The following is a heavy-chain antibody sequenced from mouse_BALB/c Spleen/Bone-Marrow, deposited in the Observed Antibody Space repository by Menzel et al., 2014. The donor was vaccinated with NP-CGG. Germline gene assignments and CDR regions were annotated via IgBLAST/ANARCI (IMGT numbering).Heavy chain of an antibody. V-gene: IGHV1-4*01. CDR3: ARVYGNYDAMDY. CDR1: GYTFTTYT. J-gene: IGHJ4*01. D-gene: IGHD2-1*01. CDR2: INPSSGYT. Sequence: QVQLKESGAELARPGASVKMSCRASGYTFTTYTMHWVKQWPGQGLEWIGYINPSSGYTYYNQKFKDKATLTADKSSSAAYLQLSSLTSEDSAVYYCARVYGNYDAMDYWGQGTSVTVSS.